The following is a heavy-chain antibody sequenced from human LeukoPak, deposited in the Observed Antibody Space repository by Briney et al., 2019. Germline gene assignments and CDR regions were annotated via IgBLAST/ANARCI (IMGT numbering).Heavy chain of an antibody. CDR3: AKVRPVWYSSGWYYFDY. D-gene: IGHD6-19*01. J-gene: IGHJ4*02. CDR1: GFTFSSYA. Sequence: GGPLRLSCAASGFTFSSYAMSWVRQAPGKGLEWVSAISGSGGSTYYADSVKGRFTISRDNSKNTLYLQMNSLRAEDTAVYYCAKVRPVWYSSGWYYFDYWGQGTLVTVSS. CDR2: ISGSGGST. V-gene: IGHV3-23*01.